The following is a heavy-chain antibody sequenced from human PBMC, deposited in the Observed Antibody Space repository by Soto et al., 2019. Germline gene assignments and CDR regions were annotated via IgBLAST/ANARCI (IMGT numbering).Heavy chain of an antibody. D-gene: IGHD2-15*01. CDR1: GYTFTSYG. V-gene: IGHV1-18*01. CDR3: ARSFYQAATRRGSWFDP. J-gene: IGHJ5*02. Sequence: GASVKVSCKASGYTFTSYGISWVRQAPGQGLEWMGWISAYNGNTNYAQKLQGRVTMTTDTSTSTAYMELRSLRSDDTAVYYCARSFYQAATRRGSWFDPWGQGTLVTVSS. CDR2: ISAYNGNT.